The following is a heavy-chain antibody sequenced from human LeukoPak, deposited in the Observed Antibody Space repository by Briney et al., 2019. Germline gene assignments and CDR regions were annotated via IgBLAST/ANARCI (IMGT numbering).Heavy chain of an antibody. Sequence: PSGTLSLTCAVSGGSINNHYWTWIRQPPGKGLEWIGYVYYSGGTSYNPSLKSRVTISGDSSTSQFSLTLRSVTAADTAVYYCARLGWFNSSSDYYYYAMDVWGQGTTVTVSS. J-gene: IGHJ6*02. D-gene: IGHD6-6*01. CDR1: GGSINNHY. CDR2: VYYSGGT. CDR3: ARLGWFNSSSDYYYYAMDV. V-gene: IGHV4-59*11.